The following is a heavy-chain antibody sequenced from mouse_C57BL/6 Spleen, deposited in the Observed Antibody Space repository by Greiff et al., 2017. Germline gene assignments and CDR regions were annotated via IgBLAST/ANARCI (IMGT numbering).Heavy chain of an antibody. V-gene: IGHV1-42*01. CDR3: APYYGSSLDY. J-gene: IGHJ2*01. D-gene: IGHD1-1*01. CDR2: INPSTGGT. Sequence: EVQLQQSGPELVKPGASVKISCKASGYSFTGYYMNWVKQSPETSLEWIGEINPSTGGTTYNQKFKAKATLTVDKSSSTAYMQLKSLTSEDSAVYYCAPYYGSSLDYWGQGTTLTVSS. CDR1: GYSFTGYY.